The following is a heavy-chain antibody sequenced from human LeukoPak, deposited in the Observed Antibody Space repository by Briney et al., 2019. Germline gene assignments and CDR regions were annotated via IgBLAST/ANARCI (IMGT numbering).Heavy chain of an antibody. CDR3: AKSPCSGGSCHLTPFDY. CDR2: ISGSGGTT. Sequence: GGSLRLSCAASGFIFSSYAMNWVRQAPGKGLEWLSAISGSGGTTNYADSVKGRFTISRDNSKKTLYLQMNSLRAEDTAVYYCAKSPCSGGSCHLTPFDYWGQGTLVTVSS. J-gene: IGHJ4*02. V-gene: IGHV3-23*01. D-gene: IGHD2-15*01. CDR1: GFIFSSYA.